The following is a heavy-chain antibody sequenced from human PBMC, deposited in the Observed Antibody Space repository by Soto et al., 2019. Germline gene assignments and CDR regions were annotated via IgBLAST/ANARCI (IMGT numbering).Heavy chain of an antibody. V-gene: IGHV4-34*01. J-gene: IGHJ3*02. CDR1: GGSFSDYS. Sequence: PSETLSLTCAVYGGSFSDYSWTWIRQPPGKGLEWIGEINHSGTTYYNPSLKSRVTMSVDTSKNQFSLKVDSLTAEDTAVYYCARSPYADALDIWGQGTMVTVSS. D-gene: IGHD2-2*01. CDR3: ARSPYADALDI. CDR2: INHSGTT.